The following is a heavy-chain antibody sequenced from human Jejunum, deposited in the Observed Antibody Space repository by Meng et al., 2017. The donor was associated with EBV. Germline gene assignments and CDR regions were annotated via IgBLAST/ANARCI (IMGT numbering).Heavy chain of an antibody. J-gene: IGHJ5*02. Sequence: HPPGAGPGMVKPSGTLSLTCSVAGASVTGYNYWTWIRQPPGKGLEWIGNLYYAGKAIYKPSLQSRVTISVDTSKNQISLKVTSVTAADTAIYYCARGRGYDYGDSWGQGTLVTVSS. CDR3: ARGRGYDYGDS. CDR2: LYYAGKA. V-gene: IGHV4-61*01. CDR1: GASVTGYNY. D-gene: IGHD5-12*01.